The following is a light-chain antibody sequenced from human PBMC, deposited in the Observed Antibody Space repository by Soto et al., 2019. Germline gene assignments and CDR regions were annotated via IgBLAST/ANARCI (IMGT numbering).Light chain of an antibody. V-gene: IGLV2-14*01. Sequence: QSVLTQPASVSGSPGQSITVSCTGTSNDVGSYNYVSWYQQHPGKAPKLMIYEVTNRPSGVSSRFSGSKSGYTASLTISDLQAEDDADYYCSSFTVHTTPVVFGGGTKLTVL. CDR2: EVT. J-gene: IGLJ2*01. CDR3: SSFTVHTTPVV. CDR1: SNDVGSYNY.